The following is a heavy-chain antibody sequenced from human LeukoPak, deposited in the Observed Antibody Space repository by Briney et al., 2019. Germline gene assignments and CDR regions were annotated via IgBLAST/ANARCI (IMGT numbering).Heavy chain of an antibody. Sequence: GASVKVSCKASGYTFTSYDINWVRQATGQGLEWMGWMNPNSGNTGYAQKFQGRVTITRNTSISTAYMELRSLRSDDTAVYYCARDRGIAAADAFDIWGQGTMVTVSS. D-gene: IGHD6-13*01. CDR2: MNPNSGNT. J-gene: IGHJ3*02. V-gene: IGHV1-8*03. CDR1: GYTFTSYD. CDR3: ARDRGIAAADAFDI.